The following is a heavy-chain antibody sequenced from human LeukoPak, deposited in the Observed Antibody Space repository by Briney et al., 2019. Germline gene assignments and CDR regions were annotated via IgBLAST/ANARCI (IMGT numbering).Heavy chain of an antibody. Sequence: PGGSLRLSCAASGFPFSSHGMSWVRQAPGKGLEWVSYISRSSSTIYYADSVKGRFTISRDNAKNSLYLQMNSLRAEDTAVYYCARALRGSESIAAGNWFDPWGQRTLVTVSS. J-gene: IGHJ5*02. CDR3: ARALRGSESIAAGNWFDP. CDR2: ISRSSSTI. D-gene: IGHD6-13*01. V-gene: IGHV3-48*01. CDR1: GFPFSSHG.